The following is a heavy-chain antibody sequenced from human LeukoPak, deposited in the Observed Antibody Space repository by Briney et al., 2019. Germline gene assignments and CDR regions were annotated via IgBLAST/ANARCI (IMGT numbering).Heavy chain of an antibody. D-gene: IGHD3-10*01. V-gene: IGHV3-20*01. CDR1: GFTFDDYG. J-gene: IGHJ3*02. CDR3: ARFTRKVLLWFGGKDAFDI. Sequence: GGSLRLSCAASGFTFDDYGMSWVRQAPGKGLEWVSGINWNGGSTGYADSVKGRFTISRDNAKNSLYLQMNSLRAEDTALYHCARFTRKVLLWFGGKDAFDIWGQGTMVTVSS. CDR2: INWNGGST.